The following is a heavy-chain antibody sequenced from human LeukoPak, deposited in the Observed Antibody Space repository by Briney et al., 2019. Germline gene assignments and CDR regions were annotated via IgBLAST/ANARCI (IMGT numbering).Heavy chain of an antibody. D-gene: IGHD7-27*01. Sequence: VASVKVSCKASGYTFTNYDINWVRQATGQGFGWLGWMNPNSGNTGYAQKFQGRVTMTRITSIRTAYMELSGLTSEDTAVYYCARNLPSTGDFDYWGQGTLVSVSS. CDR2: MNPNSGNT. V-gene: IGHV1-8*01. CDR3: ARNLPSTGDFDY. CDR1: GYTFTNYD. J-gene: IGHJ4*02.